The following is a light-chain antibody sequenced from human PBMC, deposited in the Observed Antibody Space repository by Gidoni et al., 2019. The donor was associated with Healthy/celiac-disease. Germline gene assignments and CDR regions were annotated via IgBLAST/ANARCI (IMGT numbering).Light chain of an antibody. J-gene: IGKJ5*01. CDR2: DAS. CDR3: QQRSNWPSIT. V-gene: IGKV3-11*01. CDR1: QSVSSY. Sequence: IVLTQSPATLSLSPGERATLSCRASQSVSSYLAWYQQKPGQAPRLLIYDASNRATGIPARFSGSGSGTDFTLTIISLEPEDVAVYYCQQRSNWPSITFGQGTRLEIK.